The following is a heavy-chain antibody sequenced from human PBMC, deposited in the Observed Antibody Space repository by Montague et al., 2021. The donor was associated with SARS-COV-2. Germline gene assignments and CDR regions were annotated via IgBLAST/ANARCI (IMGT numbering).Heavy chain of an antibody. D-gene: IGHD6-13*01. J-gene: IGHJ4*02. CDR2: IYYSGST. Sequence: TLSLTSIVSGGSISSGGYYWSWIRQHPGKGLEWIGYIYYSGSTYYNPSPKSRLSISLDTSKNHFSLRLSSVTAADTAVYYCARSESPSYSSSPFDYWGQGTLVTVSS. V-gene: IGHV4-31*03. CDR1: GGSISSGGYY. CDR3: ARSESPSYSSSPFDY.